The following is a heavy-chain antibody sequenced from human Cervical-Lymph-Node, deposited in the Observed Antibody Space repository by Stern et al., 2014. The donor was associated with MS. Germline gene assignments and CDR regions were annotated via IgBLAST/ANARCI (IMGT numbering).Heavy chain of an antibody. CDR3: ARLSGDSSGGYFDY. D-gene: IGHD3-22*01. Sequence: LQLQESGPGLVKPSETLSLTCTVSGGSISSSSYYWGWIRQPPGKGLEGIGSIYYSGSTYYNPSIKGRVTISVDQYKNQVSPKLSSVTAADTAVYYCARLSGDSSGGYFDYWGQGTLVTVSS. V-gene: IGHV4-39*01. CDR2: IYYSGST. CDR1: GGSISSSSYY. J-gene: IGHJ4*02.